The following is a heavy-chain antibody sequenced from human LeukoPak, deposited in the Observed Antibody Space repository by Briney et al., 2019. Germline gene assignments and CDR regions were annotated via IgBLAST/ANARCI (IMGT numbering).Heavy chain of an antibody. CDR2: IYYSVST. Sequence: SETLSLTCTVSGGSLRSYYWSWIRQPPGKGLEWIGSIYYSVSTNYNASLKSRVTISVDTSKNQFSLKLSSVTAADTAVYSCARGERWELLGGFDYWGQGTLVTVSS. J-gene: IGHJ4*02. D-gene: IGHD1-26*01. CDR1: GGSLRSYY. CDR3: ARGERWELLGGFDY. V-gene: IGHV4-59*01.